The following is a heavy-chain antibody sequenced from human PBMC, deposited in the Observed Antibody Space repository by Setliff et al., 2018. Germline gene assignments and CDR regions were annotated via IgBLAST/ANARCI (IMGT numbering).Heavy chain of an antibody. J-gene: IGHJ6*03. CDR2: INHSGST. CDR1: GGSFTGTTYY. Sequence: SETLSLTCTVSGGSFTGTTYYWSWIRQSPGKGLEWIGEINHSGSTNYNPSLKTRVTISVDTSKNQFSLTLSSVTAADTAVYYCARETTMTYYFYYMDVWGKGTTVTVSS. D-gene: IGHD4-17*01. CDR3: ARETTMTYYFYYMDV. V-gene: IGHV4-34*01.